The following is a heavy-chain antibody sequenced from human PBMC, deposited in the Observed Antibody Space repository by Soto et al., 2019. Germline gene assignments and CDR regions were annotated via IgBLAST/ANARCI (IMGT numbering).Heavy chain of an antibody. J-gene: IGHJ5*02. CDR1: GFTFSSYW. CDR3: ASNKPRGNLIDP. V-gene: IGHV3-7*01. Sequence: GGSLRLSCAASGFTFSSYWMSWVRQAPGKGLEWVANIKQDGSEKYYVDSVKGRFTISRDHAKNSLYLQMNSLRAEDTAGYYCASNKPRGNLIDPWGQGTLVNVSS. CDR2: IKQDGSEK.